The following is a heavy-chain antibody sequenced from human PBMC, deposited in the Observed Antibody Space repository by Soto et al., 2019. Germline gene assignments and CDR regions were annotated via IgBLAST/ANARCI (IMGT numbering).Heavy chain of an antibody. Sequence: SSETLSLTSAVYGGSFSGYYWSWIRQPPGKGLEWIGEINHSGSTNYNPSLKSRVTISVDTSKNQFSLKLSSVTAADTAVYYCARVDLWSGMDVWGQGTTVTV. CDR1: GGSFSGYY. CDR3: ARVDLWSGMDV. V-gene: IGHV4-34*01. J-gene: IGHJ6*02. D-gene: IGHD2-21*01. CDR2: INHSGST.